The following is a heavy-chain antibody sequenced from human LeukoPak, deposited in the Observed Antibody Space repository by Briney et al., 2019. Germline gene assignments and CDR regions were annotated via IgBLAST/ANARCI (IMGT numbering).Heavy chain of an antibody. CDR2: INHSGST. J-gene: IGHJ5*02. CDR1: GGSFSGYY. CDR3: ARHPLLEKAARGRFDP. V-gene: IGHV4-34*01. Sequence: SETLSLTCAVYGGSFSGYYWSWIRQPPGKGLEWIGEINHSGSTNYNPSLKSRVTISVDTSKNQFSLKLSSVTAADTAVYYCARHPLLEKAARGRFDPWGQGTLVTVSS. D-gene: IGHD6-6*01.